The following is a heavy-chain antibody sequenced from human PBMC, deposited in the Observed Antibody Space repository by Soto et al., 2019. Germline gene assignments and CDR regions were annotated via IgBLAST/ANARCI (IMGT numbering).Heavy chain of an antibody. CDR3: ARGGQNGYYDSRAMVDY. V-gene: IGHV1-18*01. Sequence: VASVKVSRKASGYTFTTHGLSWVGQAPGQRLEWMGWISAYNGNTNYAQKLQGRVTMTTDTSTSTAYMELRSLRSDDTAVYYCARGGQNGYYDSRAMVDYWGQGTLVTAPQ. J-gene: IGHJ4*02. CDR1: GYTFTTHG. CDR2: ISAYNGNT. D-gene: IGHD3-22*01.